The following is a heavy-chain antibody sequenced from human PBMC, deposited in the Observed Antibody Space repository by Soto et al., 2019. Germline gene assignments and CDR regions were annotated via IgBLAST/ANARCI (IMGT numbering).Heavy chain of an antibody. D-gene: IGHD5-12*01. CDR1: GGSISSYY. V-gene: IGHV4-59*01. Sequence: QVQLQESGPGLVKPSETLSLTCAVSGGSISSYYWSWIRQPPGKGLEWIGYIYYSGSTNYNPSLRSRVTISVDTSKNQFSLKLSSVTAADTAVYYCARKGTDIVATDAYYYYYMDVWGKGTTVTVSS. J-gene: IGHJ6*03. CDR2: IYYSGST. CDR3: ARKGTDIVATDAYYYYYMDV.